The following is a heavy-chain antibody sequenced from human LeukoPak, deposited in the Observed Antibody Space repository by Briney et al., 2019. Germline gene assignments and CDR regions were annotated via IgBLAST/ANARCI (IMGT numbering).Heavy chain of an antibody. CDR1: GGSISSNDYY. CDR2: IYYSGST. CDR3: ARHRGSSSLFDY. V-gene: IGHV4-39*01. D-gene: IGHD6-6*01. J-gene: IGHJ4*02. Sequence: PSETLSLTCTVSGGSISSNDYYWDWIRQPPGMGLEYIGSIYYSGSTYYNPSLKSRVTISVDTSKNQFSLKLSSVTAADTAVYYCARHRGSSSLFDYWGQGTLVTVSS.